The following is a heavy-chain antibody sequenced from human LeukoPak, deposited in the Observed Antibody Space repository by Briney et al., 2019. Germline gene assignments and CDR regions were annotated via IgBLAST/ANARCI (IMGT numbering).Heavy chain of an antibody. J-gene: IGHJ4*02. D-gene: IGHD3-22*01. Sequence: KHGESLKISCKASGYSFTDSSINWVRQMSGKGLEWMGRIDPSDSYTNYSPSSQGHVTMSLDKSSSTAYLQWSSLKASDTAMYYCARQEVTTIIVWGQRILVAVSS. CDR1: GYSFTDSS. V-gene: IGHV5-10-1*01. CDR3: ARQEVTTIIV. CDR2: IDPSDSYT.